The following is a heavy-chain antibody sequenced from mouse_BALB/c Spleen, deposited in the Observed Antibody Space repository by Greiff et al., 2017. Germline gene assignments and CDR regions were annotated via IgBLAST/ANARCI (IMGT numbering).Heavy chain of an antibody. J-gene: IGHJ2*01. CDR3: AREGLLNYFDY. Sequence: VQLQESGAELVRPGVSVKISCKGSGYTFTDYAMHWVKQSHAKSLEWIGVISTYYGDASYNQKFKGKATMTVDKSSSTAYMELARLTSEDSAIYYCAREGLLNYFDYWGQGTTLTVSS. CDR1: GYTFTDYA. D-gene: IGHD3-1*01. V-gene: IGHV1S137*01. CDR2: ISTYYGDA.